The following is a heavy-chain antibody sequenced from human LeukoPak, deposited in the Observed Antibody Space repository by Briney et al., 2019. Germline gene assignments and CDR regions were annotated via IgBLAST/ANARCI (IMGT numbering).Heavy chain of an antibody. V-gene: IGHV3-7*05. CDR3: AKGGGRFED. Sequence: GGSLRLSCAASGFTLSSYWMTWVRQAPGKGLEGVASIKEDGSDKSYVYSVKGRFTISRDSATNSLSLQMSSLSADETAVYYCAKGGGRFEDWGQGTPVTVSS. D-gene: IGHD2-15*01. CDR2: IKEDGSDK. J-gene: IGHJ4*02. CDR1: GFTLSSYW.